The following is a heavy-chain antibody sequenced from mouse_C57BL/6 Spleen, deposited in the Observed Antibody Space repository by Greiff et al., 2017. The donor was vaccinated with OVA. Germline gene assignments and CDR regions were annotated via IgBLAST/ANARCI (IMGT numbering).Heavy chain of an antibody. J-gene: IGHJ1*03. CDR2: INPGSGGT. V-gene: IGHV1-54*01. CDR3: ARSDYYGV. CDR1: GYAFTNYL. Sequence: VQLQQSGAELVRPGTSVKVSCKASGYAFTNYLIEWVKQRPGQGLEWIGVINPGSGGTNYNEKFKGKATLTADKSSSTSYMQLSSLTSEDSAVYFCARSDYYGVWGTGTTVTVSS.